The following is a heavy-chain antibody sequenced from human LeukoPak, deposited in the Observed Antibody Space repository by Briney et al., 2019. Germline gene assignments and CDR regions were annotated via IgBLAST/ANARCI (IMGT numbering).Heavy chain of an antibody. CDR1: GYTFTRHS. V-gene: IGHV1-46*01. Sequence: GASVKVSCKTSGYTFTRHSMHWVGQAPGQGLEWMGIINPNGGRTTYAQKIQGRVTMTRDMSTGTMYMEMSSLRSEDTAVYYCARDNNGWAWDYWGQGTLVTVPS. J-gene: IGHJ4*02. CDR2: INPNGGRT. D-gene: IGHD6-19*01. CDR3: ARDNNGWAWDY.